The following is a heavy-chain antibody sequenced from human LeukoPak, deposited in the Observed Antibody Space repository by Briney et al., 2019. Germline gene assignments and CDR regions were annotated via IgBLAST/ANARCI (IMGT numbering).Heavy chain of an antibody. CDR1: GGSISNNNW. CDR3: ARGGTRRQQLSHFDY. J-gene: IGHJ4*02. Sequence: SGTLSLTCGVSGGSISNNNWWSWVRQPPGKGLEWIGEIHHSGSTNYNPSLKSRVTMSVDKSKNQFSVKLSSVTAADTAVYYCARGGTRRQQLSHFDYWGQGTLVTVSS. CDR2: IHHSGST. D-gene: IGHD6-13*01. V-gene: IGHV4-4*02.